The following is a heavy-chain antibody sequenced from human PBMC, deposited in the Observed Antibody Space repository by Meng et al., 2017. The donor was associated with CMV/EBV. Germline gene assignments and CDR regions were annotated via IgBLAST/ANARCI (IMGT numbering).Heavy chain of an antibody. CDR2: ISAYNGNT. D-gene: IGHD2-15*01. CDR1: GYTFTSYG. J-gene: IGHJ6*02. CDR3: ARQCEWGGGSCYGYYYYGMDV. Sequence: ASVKVSCKASGYTFTSYGISWVRQAPGQGLEWMGWISAYNGNTNYAQKLQGRVTMTTDTSTSTAYMELRGLRSDDTAVYYCARQCEWGGGSCYGYYYYGMDVWGQGTTVTVSS. V-gene: IGHV1-18*01.